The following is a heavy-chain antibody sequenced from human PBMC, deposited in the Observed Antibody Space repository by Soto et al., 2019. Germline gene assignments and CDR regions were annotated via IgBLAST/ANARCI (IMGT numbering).Heavy chain of an antibody. J-gene: IGHJ5*02. CDR2: ISNSGNT. CDR3: APGRDGPCSWFDP. Sequence: ETLARTCPVSGASMRSDYRNWVRQTPGKGLEWIGYISNSGNTNYHHSLKSLVTRSRNTTKNQFPLNMTSLTSAATAVNYVAPGRDGPCSWFDPWGQGTLVTVYS. CDR1: GASMRSDY. V-gene: IGHV4-59*12. D-gene: IGHD2-15*01.